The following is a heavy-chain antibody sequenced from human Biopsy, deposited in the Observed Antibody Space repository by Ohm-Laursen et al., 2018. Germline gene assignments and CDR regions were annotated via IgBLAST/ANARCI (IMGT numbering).Heavy chain of an antibody. J-gene: IGHJ4*02. Sequence: GTLSLTCTVSGGSISGYHWSWIRKSPGNGLEWLGYISYTVGIISNPSLNGRATMSLDTSKNQFSLRLIYLTAADTAVYYCARMPHFDYWGQGILVTVSS. CDR3: ARMPHFDY. CDR1: GGSISGYH. D-gene: IGHD2-2*01. CDR2: ISYTVGI. V-gene: IGHV4-59*01.